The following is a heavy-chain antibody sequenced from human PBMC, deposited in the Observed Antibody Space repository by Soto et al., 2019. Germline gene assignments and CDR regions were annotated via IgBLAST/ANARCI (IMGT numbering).Heavy chain of an antibody. Sequence: SETLSLTCTVSGGSISSYYWSWIRQPPGKGLEWIGYIYYSGSTNYNPSLKSRVTISVDTSKNQFSLKLSSVTAADTAVYYCARDRARFLEFDYWGQGTLVTVSS. J-gene: IGHJ4*02. V-gene: IGHV4-59*01. CDR3: ARDRARFLEFDY. CDR1: GGSISSYY. D-gene: IGHD3-3*01. CDR2: IYYSGST.